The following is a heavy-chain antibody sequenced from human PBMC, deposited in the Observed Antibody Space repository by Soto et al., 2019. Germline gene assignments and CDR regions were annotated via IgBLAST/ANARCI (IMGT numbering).Heavy chain of an antibody. CDR2: INPNSGGT. CDR3: ARPTPAARNYYYGMDV. J-gene: IGHJ6*02. D-gene: IGHD2-2*01. Sequence: ASVKVSCKASGYTFTSYGISWVRQAPGQGLEWMGWINPNSGGTNYAQKFQGRVTMTRDTSISTAYMELSRLRSDDTAVYYCARPTPAARNYYYGMDVWGQGTTVTVSS. V-gene: IGHV1-2*02. CDR1: GYTFTSYG.